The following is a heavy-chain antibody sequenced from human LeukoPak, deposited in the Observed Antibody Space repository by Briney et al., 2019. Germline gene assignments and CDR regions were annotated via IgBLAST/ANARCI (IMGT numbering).Heavy chain of an antibody. CDR1: GFTFSSYG. J-gene: IGHJ4*02. V-gene: IGHV3-33*08. CDR3: ARGDLLRYCSSTSCYAFDY. D-gene: IGHD2-2*01. Sequence: GGSLRLSCAASGFTFSSYGMHWVRQAPGKGLEWVVVIWYDGSNKYYADSVKGRFTISRDNSKNTLYLQMNSLRAEDTAVYYCARGDLLRYCSSTSCYAFDYWGQGTLVTVSS. CDR2: IWYDGSNK.